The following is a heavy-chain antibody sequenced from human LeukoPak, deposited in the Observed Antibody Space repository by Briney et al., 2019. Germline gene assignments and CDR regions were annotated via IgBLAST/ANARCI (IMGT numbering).Heavy chain of an antibody. CDR3: SRSHDYGGLYFYYYMDV. D-gene: IGHD4-23*01. CDR2: LDSSGST. J-gene: IGHJ6*03. Sequence: SETLSLTCTVSGGSISSRSGYWGWIRQTPGKGLEWIGNLDSSGSTYYNPSLKSRVTISVGTSKNQFSLNLRSVTAADTAIYFCSRSHDYGGLYFYYYMDVWGKGTTVTVSS. CDR1: GGSISSRSGY. V-gene: IGHV4-39*01.